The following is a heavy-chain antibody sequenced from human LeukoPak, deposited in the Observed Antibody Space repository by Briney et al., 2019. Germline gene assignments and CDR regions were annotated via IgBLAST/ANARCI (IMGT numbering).Heavy chain of an antibody. CDR2: INHSGST. V-gene: IGHV4-39*07. CDR1: GGSISSSSYY. CDR3: ARGRKFLRVVMEKPPHYYYMDV. D-gene: IGHD3-3*01. J-gene: IGHJ6*03. Sequence: SETLSLTCTVSGGSISSSSYYWSWIRQPPGKGLEWIGEINHSGSTNYNPSLKSRVTISVDTSKNQFSLKLSSVTAADTAVYYCARGRKFLRVVMEKPPHYYYMDVWGKGTTVTVSS.